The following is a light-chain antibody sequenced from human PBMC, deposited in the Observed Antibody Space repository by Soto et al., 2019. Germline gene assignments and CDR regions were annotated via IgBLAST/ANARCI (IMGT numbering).Light chain of an antibody. V-gene: IGLV4-69*01. J-gene: IGLJ1*01. CDR3: QTGGTGPFV. Sequence: QLVLTQSPSASASLGASVKLTCTLSSAHSSYAIAWHQQQPEKGTRYLMKLNGDGSHSKGDGIPDRFSGSSAGAERYLTISSLQSEDEADYYCQTGGTGPFVFGTGTKLTVL. CDR1: SAHSSYA. CDR2: LNGDGSH.